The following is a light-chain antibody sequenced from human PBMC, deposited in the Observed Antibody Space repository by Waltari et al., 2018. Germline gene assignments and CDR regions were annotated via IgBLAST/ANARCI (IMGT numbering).Light chain of an antibody. CDR1: NSDVGGFNY. V-gene: IGLV2-14*01. J-gene: IGLJ2*01. CDR3: CSYANSRTVI. Sequence: QSALTQPASVSGSPGQSITISCTGTNSDVGGFNYVSWYQQHPGKAPKLVLYEVTHRPSGASYRFSGSTSGNTASLTISGLQAEDEADYYCCSYANSRTVIFGGGTKLTVL. CDR2: EVT.